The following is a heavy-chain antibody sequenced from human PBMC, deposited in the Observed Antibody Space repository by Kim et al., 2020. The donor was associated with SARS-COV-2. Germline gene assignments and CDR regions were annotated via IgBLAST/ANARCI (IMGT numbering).Heavy chain of an antibody. CDR1: GGSISSYY. Sequence: SETLSLTCTVSGGSISSYYWSWIRQPPGKGLEWIGYIYYSGNTNYNPSLKSRVTISVDTSKNQFSLKLSSVTAADTAVYYCARHKTYYDSSGYYAYYFDYWGQGTLVTVSS. D-gene: IGHD3-22*01. J-gene: IGHJ4*02. V-gene: IGHV4-59*08. CDR3: ARHKTYYDSSGYYAYYFDY. CDR2: IYYSGNT.